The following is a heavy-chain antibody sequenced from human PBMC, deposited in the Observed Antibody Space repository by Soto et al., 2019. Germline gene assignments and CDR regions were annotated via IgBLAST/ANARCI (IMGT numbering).Heavy chain of an antibody. CDR3: AKELVEVGKVEAESPFDY. Sequence: PVGSLRLSCAASGFTFSSYAMSWVRQAPGKGLEWVSAISGSGGSTYYADSVKGRFTISRDNSKNTLYLQMNSLRAEDTAVYYCAKELVEVGKVEAESPFDYWGQGTLVTVSS. CDR1: GFTFSSYA. V-gene: IGHV3-23*01. D-gene: IGHD2-15*01. CDR2: ISGSGGST. J-gene: IGHJ4*02.